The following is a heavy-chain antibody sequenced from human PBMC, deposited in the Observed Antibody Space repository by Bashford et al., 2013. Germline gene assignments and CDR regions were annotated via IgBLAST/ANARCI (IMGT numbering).Heavy chain of an antibody. CDR2: INPSGGST. CDR3: ARHGWSNIAAQNYFDY. D-gene: IGHD6-13*01. Sequence: ASVKVSCKASGYTFTSYYMHWVRQAPGQGLEWMGIINPSGGSTSYAQKFQGRVTMTRDTSTSTVYMELRSLRSDDTAVYYCARHGWSNIAAQNYFDYWGQGTLVTVSS. V-gene: IGHV1-46*01. J-gene: IGHJ4*02. CDR1: GYTFTSYY.